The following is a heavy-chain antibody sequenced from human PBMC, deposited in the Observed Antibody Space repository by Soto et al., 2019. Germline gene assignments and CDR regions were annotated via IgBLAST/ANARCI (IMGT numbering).Heavy chain of an antibody. CDR3: ARRPSRHLVDY. CDR2: MFYGVST. V-gene: IGHV4-39*01. CDR1: GSSINSSGYY. D-gene: IGHD3-3*02. Sequence: GTLSLTCTVSGSSINSSGYYWGWIRQPPGKGLEWIGSMFYGVSTYYNPSLKSRVTVSVDTSKNQFSLNLRSVTAADTAVYYCARRPSRHLVDYWGQGTLVTVPS. J-gene: IGHJ4*02.